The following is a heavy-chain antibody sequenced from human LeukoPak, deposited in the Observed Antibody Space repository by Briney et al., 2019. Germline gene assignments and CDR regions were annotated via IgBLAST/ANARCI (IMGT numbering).Heavy chain of an antibody. Sequence: SQTLSLTCAISGDSVFSNSASWNWIRQSPSRGLEWLGRTYHRSKWYNDYVVSVKSRITINPGTSNNQFSLQLNSVTPEDTAVYYCARGSTRGYCSGGSCSSIYYFDYRGQGTLVTVSS. J-gene: IGHJ4*02. D-gene: IGHD2-15*01. CDR3: ARGSTRGYCSGGSCSSIYYFDY. CDR2: TYHRSKWYN. CDR1: GDSVFSNSAS. V-gene: IGHV6-1*01.